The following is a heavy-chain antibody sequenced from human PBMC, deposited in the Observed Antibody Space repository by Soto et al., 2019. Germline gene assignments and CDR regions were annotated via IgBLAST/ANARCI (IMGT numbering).Heavy chain of an antibody. D-gene: IGHD3-9*01. V-gene: IGHV1-8*02. CDR3: ARGIRYLYYYYYMDV. CDR2: INPNSGNT. J-gene: IGHJ6*03. Sequence: ASVKVSCKASGYTFTGYYRHWVRQAPGQGLEWMGWINPNSGNTGYAQKFQGRVTMTRNTSISTAYMELSSLRSEDTAVYYCARGIRYLYYYYYMDVWGKGTTVTVSS. CDR1: GYTFTGYY.